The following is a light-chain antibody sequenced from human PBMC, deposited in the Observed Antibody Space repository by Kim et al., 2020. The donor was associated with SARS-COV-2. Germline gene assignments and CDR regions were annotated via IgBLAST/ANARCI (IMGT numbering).Light chain of an antibody. CDR3: QQRGNWPPALT. J-gene: IGKJ4*01. Sequence: PGEGATRACKASHNVNISLAWYQQTPGQDPRILIYDAAIRAAGIPDRFSASGSGTDFTLTIGSLAPEDFAVYYCQQRGNWPPALTFGGGTKVDIK. CDR2: DAA. CDR1: HNVNIS. V-gene: IGKV3-11*01.